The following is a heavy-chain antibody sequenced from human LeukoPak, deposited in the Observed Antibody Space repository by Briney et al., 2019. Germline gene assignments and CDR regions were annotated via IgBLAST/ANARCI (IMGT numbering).Heavy chain of an antibody. CDR2: INPSGGTT. D-gene: IGHD1-26*01. CDR1: EYTFTSYY. V-gene: IGHV1-46*01. J-gene: IGHJ4*02. CDR3: ARERLSGSYLEAVDY. Sequence: ASVKVSCKASEYTFTSYYMHWVRQAPGQGLEWMGIINPSGGTTTYAQKFQGGVTMTRDTSTSTVYMELSSLRSEDTAVYYCARERLSGSYLEAVDYWGQGTLVTVSS.